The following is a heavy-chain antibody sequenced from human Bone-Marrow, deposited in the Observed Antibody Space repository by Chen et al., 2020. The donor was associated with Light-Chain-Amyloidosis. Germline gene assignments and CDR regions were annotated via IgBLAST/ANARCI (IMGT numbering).Heavy chain of an antibody. CDR3: ARADYYDTSGTFFFDS. V-gene: IGHV4-34*07. Sequence: QVHLQQGDAGPVKPAETLSLTCAVYGGSFSGYYWNWIRQSPGKGLEWIGKVHSNGDTYYSPSLKSRVTISLDKSTNRFSLNLRSVAAADTGVYYCARADYYDTSGTFFFDSWSQGNLVTVSS. J-gene: IGHJ4*02. CDR1: GGSFSGYY. D-gene: IGHD3-3*01. CDR2: VHSNGDT.